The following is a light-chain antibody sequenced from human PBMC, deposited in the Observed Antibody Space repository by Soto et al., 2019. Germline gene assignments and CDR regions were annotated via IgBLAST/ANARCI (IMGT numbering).Light chain of an antibody. CDR2: AAS. CDR3: QQSYRTLMFT. V-gene: IGKV1-39*01. Sequence: DIQMTQSPSSVSASVGDRVAITCRASQSIGSHVNWYQQKPGKAPRLLIYAASSLQRGVSSRFSGSGFGTDFTLTISSLQPEDFATYYCQQSYRTLMFTFGQGTKLEIK. J-gene: IGKJ2*01. CDR1: QSIGSH.